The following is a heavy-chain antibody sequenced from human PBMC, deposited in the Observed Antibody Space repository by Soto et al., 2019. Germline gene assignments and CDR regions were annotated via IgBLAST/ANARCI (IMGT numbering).Heavy chain of an antibody. CDR3: ARGMGYYCSGGSCPEVVFDY. CDR1: GFTFSTYS. J-gene: IGHJ4*02. V-gene: IGHV3-48*02. Sequence: EVQLVESGRGLVQPGGSLRLSCAASGFTFSTYSMNWVRQAPGKGLEWISYISGTSSTIYYADSVKGRFTISRDNAKNSLYLQMNSLRDEDTAVYYCARGMGYYCSGGSCPEVVFDYWGQGTLGTVSS. D-gene: IGHD2-15*01. CDR2: ISGTSSTI.